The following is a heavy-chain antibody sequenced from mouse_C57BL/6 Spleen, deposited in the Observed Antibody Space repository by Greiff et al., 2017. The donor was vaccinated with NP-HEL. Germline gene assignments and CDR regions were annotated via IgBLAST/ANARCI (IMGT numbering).Heavy chain of an antibody. D-gene: IGHD2-2*01. J-gene: IGHJ3*01. V-gene: IGHV1-64*01. Sequence: QVQLQQPGAELVKPGASVKLSCKASGYTFTSYWMHWVKQRPGQGLEWLGMIHPNSGSTNYNEKFKSKATLTVAKSSSTAYMQLSSLTSEDSAVYYCARPRRNGYDGAWFAYWGQGTLVTVSA. CDR3: ARPRRNGYDGAWFAY. CDR1: GYTFTSYW. CDR2: IHPNSGST.